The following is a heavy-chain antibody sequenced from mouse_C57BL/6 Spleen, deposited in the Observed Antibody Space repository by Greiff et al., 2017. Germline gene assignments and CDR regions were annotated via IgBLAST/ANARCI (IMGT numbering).Heavy chain of an antibody. CDR3: AVVSTLCFDY. Sequence: QVQLQQPGAELVMPGASVKLSCKASGYTFTSYRMHWVKQRPGQGLEWIGEIDPSDSYTNYNQKFKGKSTLTPDKSSSTAYMQLSSLTSEDSAVYYCAVVSTLCFDYWGQGTTLTVSS. CDR1: GYTFTSYR. D-gene: IGHD1-1*01. CDR2: IDPSDSYT. J-gene: IGHJ2*01. V-gene: IGHV1-69*01.